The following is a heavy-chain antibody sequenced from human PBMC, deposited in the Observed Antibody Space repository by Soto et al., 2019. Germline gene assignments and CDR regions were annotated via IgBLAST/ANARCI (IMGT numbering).Heavy chain of an antibody. CDR2: IYHRGTT. J-gene: IGHJ4*02. CDR3: ARRGNGSGSLDY. D-gene: IGHD3-10*01. CDR1: GDSISSSIW. V-gene: IGHV4-4*03. Sequence: QVQLQESGPGLVKPPGTLSLTCAVSGDSISSSIWWSWVRLPPGKGLEWIGEIYHRGTTNYNPSLNSRVTISVDKSKHQFSLKVSSMTAADTAVYYCARRGNGSGSLDYWGQGTRVTV.